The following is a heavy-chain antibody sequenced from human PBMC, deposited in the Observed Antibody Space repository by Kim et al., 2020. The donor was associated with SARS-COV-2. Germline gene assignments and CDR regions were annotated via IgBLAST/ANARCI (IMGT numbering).Heavy chain of an antibody. D-gene: IGHD3-3*01. CDR3: VRDQREWIKYTANWYFDL. V-gene: IGHV4-59*01. CDR1: GGSISSYY. Sequence: SETLSLTCTVSGGSISSYYWSWIRQPPGKGLEWIGYIYYSGSTNYNPSLKSRDTISVDTSKNQFPLKLSSVTAADTAVYYCVRDQREWIKYTANWYFDLLGRGTLVTVSS. CDR2: IYYSGST. J-gene: IGHJ2*01.